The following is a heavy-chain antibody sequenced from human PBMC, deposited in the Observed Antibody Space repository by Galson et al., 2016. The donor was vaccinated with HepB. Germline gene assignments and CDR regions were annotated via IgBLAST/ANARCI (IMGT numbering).Heavy chain of an antibody. Sequence: SVKVSCKASGYTFTYRYLHWVRQAPGQALEWMGWITPFNGNTNYAQKFQDRVTITRDRSMSTAYMELNSLRAEDTALYYCAKDCQAILGEEDYYYSGMDVWGQGTTVTVSS. D-gene: IGHD2-21*02. J-gene: IGHJ6*02. V-gene: IGHV1-45*02. CDR2: ITPFNGNT. CDR3: AKDCQAILGEEDYYYSGMDV. CDR1: GYTFTYRY.